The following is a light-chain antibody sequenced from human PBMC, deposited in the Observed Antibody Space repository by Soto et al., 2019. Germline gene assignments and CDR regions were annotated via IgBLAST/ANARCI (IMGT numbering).Light chain of an antibody. Sequence: QSVLTQPPSASGSPGQSVAISCTGTSSDVGGYNYVSWYQQHPGKAPKLMIYEVNKRPSGVPERFSGSKSGNTASLTVSGLQSEDEADYYCSSYAGSSNVFGTGTRSPS. CDR3: SSYAGSSNV. CDR2: EVN. J-gene: IGLJ1*01. V-gene: IGLV2-8*01. CDR1: SSDVGGYNY.